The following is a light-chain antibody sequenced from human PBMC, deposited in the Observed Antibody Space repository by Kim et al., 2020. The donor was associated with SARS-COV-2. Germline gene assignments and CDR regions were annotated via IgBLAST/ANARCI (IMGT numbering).Light chain of an antibody. V-gene: IGKV1-39*01. J-gene: IGKJ1*01. CDR2: GAS. Sequence: DIQMTQSPSSLSASVGDRVTITCRASQSISSLLNWYQQKPGKAPKVLIYGASSLQTGVPSRFSATGSGTDFTLTISSLQPEDFATYYCQQSYSTPPTFGLGTKVDIK. CDR1: QSISSL. CDR3: QQSYSTPPT.